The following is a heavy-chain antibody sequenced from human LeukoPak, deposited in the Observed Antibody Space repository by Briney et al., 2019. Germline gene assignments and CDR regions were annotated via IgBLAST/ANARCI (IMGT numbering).Heavy chain of an antibody. CDR3: ARVVYEVATIMGGGIFDI. V-gene: IGHV1-2*02. Sequence: ASVKVSCKASGYTFTGYYMHWVRQAPGQGLEWMGWINPNSGGTNYAQKFQGRVTMTRDTSISTAYMELSGLRSDDTAVYYCARVVYEVATIMGGGIFDIWGQGTMVTVSS. D-gene: IGHD5-12*01. CDR1: GYTFTGYY. J-gene: IGHJ3*02. CDR2: INPNSGGT.